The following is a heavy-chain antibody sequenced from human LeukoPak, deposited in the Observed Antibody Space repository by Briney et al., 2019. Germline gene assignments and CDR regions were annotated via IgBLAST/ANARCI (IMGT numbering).Heavy chain of an antibody. CDR1: GGSVSSVNW. D-gene: IGHD6-19*01. CDR2: IYHSGST. Sequence: PSGTLSLTCAVSGGSVSSVNWWSWVRQPPGKGLEWIGEIYHSGSTNYNPSLKSRVTISVDTSKNQFSLKLSSVTAADTAVYYCARRSRSSARLWWGQGTLVTVSS. CDR3: ARRSRSSARLW. V-gene: IGHV4-4*02. J-gene: IGHJ4*02.